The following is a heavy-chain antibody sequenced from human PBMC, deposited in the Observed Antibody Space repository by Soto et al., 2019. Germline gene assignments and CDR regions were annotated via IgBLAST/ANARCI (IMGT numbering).Heavy chain of an antibody. J-gene: IGHJ5*02. V-gene: IGHV4-34*01. CDR3: ARGGHSSLIAVAGTGWFDP. D-gene: IGHD6-19*01. Sequence: SETLSLTCAVYGGSFSGYYWSWVRQPPGKGLEWIGAINHRGTTNYNPSLKSRVTISVDTSKNKFSLKLSSVTAADTAVYYCARGGHSSLIAVAGTGWFDPWGKGTMVTVSS. CDR1: GGSFSGYY. CDR2: INHRGTT.